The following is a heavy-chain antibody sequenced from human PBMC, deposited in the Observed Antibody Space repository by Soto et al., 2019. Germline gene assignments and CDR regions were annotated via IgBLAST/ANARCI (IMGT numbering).Heavy chain of an antibody. CDR1: GGSFSGYY. J-gene: IGHJ4*02. CDR2: INHSGST. CDR3: ARDPGYSSGWAWIDY. Sequence: SETLSLTCAVYGGSFSGYYWSWIRQPPGKGLEWIGEINHSGSTNYNPSLKSRVTISVDTSKNQFSLKLSSVTAADTAVYYCARDPGYSSGWAWIDYWGQGTLVTVSS. V-gene: IGHV4-34*01. D-gene: IGHD6-19*01.